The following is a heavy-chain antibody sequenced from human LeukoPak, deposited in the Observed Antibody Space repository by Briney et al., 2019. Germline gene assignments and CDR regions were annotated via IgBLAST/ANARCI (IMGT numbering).Heavy chain of an antibody. J-gene: IGHJ6*03. CDR1: GGSFSGYY. CDR2: INHSGST. CDR3: AREGVWFGEFINFSRSYYYYMDV. D-gene: IGHD3-10*01. V-gene: IGHV4-34*01. Sequence: PSETLSLTCAVYGGSFSGYYWTWIRQPPGKGLQWIGEINHSGSTNYNPSLKSRVTISVDTSKNQFSLKLSSVTAADTAVYYCAREGVWFGEFINFSRSYYYYMDVWGKGTTVTISS.